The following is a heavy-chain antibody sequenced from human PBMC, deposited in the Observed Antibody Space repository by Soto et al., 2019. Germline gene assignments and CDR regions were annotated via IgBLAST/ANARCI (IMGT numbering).Heavy chain of an antibody. CDR1: GGSIGNYH. Sequence: QEQLPESGPRLVKPSETLSLTCSVSGGSIGNYHWCWMRQPPGKGLEWIGYVSYTGSTNDSPSLRSRVTMFLATSKKQFSLQLSSVTAADTAVYYCSRVAADAYWSGYDDYWGQGTLVTVSS. V-gene: IGHV4-59*01. CDR3: SRVAADAYWSGYDDY. D-gene: IGHD3-3*01. J-gene: IGHJ4*02. CDR2: VSYTGST.